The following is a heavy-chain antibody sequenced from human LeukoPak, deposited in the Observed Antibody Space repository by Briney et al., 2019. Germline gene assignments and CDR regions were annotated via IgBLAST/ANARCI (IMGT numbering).Heavy chain of an antibody. D-gene: IGHD6-13*01. Sequence: GGSLRLSCAASGFTSSSDAMSWVRQAPGKGLEWVSGISGSGGNTYYADSVKGRFTISRDNSNNTLYLQMNSLRAADTAVYYCARHSRGRWYVFDYWGQGTLVTVSS. V-gene: IGHV3-23*01. CDR1: GFTSSSDA. J-gene: IGHJ4*02. CDR2: ISGSGGNT. CDR3: ARHSRGRWYVFDY.